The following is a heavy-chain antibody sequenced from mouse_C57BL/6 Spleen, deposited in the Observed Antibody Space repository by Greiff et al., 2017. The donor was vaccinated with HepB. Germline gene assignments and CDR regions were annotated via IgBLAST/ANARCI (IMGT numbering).Heavy chain of an antibody. Sequence: VQLQQSGAELVKPGASVKISCKASGYAFSSYWMNWMKQRPGKGLEWIGQIYPGDGDTNYNGKFKGKATLTADKSSSTAYMQLSSLTSEDSAVYFCAYRDYYFDYWGQGTTLTVSS. CDR3: AYRDYYFDY. CDR2: IYPGDGDT. V-gene: IGHV1-80*01. J-gene: IGHJ2*01. CDR1: GYAFSSYW.